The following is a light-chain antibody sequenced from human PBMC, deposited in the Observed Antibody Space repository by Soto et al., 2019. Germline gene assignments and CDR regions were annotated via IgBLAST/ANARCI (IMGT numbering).Light chain of an antibody. V-gene: IGKV3-15*01. CDR2: GAS. Sequence: EIVLTQSPGTLSLSPGDRSTLSSSASQSVSSNLAWYQQKPGQAPRLLIYGASTRATGIPARFSGSGSGTEFSLTISNLQPEDFATYYCQHLNSYPLTFGGGTKVDI. CDR1: QSVSSN. CDR3: QHLNSYPLT. J-gene: IGKJ4*01.